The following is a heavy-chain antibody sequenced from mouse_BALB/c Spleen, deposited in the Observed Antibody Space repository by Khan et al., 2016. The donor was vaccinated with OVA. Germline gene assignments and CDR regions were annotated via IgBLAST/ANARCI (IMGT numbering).Heavy chain of an antibody. J-gene: IGHJ2*01. CDR3: ARGNYYGYYFDY. Sequence: VQLKESGPGLVKPSQSLSLTCTVTGYSITNGYAWNWIRQFPGNKLEWMGYISYSGVTSYTQSLKSRISITRETSKNQFFLQLTSVNTEDTATYYCARGNYYGYYFDYWGQGTTLTVSS. CDR2: ISYSGVT. V-gene: IGHV3-2*02. D-gene: IGHD1-1*01. CDR1: GYSITNGYA.